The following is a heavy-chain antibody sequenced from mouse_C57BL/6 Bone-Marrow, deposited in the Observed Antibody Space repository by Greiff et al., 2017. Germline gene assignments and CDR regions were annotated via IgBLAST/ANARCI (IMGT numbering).Heavy chain of an antibody. J-gene: IGHJ3*01. CDR1: GFNIKDDY. CDR3: AGVLLRYWFAY. CDR2: VVPENGDT. V-gene: IGHV14-4*01. Sequence: EVQLQQSGAELVRPGASVKLSCTASGFNIKDDYMHWVKQRPEQGLEWIGWVVPENGDTEYASKFQGKATITADTSSNTAYLQLSSLTSEDTAVSYCAGVLLRYWFAYWCQGTLVTVSA. D-gene: IGHD1-1*01.